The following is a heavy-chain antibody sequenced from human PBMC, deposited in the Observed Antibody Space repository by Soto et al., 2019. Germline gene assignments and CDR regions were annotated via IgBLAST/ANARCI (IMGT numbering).Heavy chain of an antibody. CDR2: IYPGDSDT. V-gene: IGHV5-51*01. D-gene: IGHD6-6*01. J-gene: IGHJ6*02. Sequence: PGESLKISCKASGYIFTNYWIGWVRQMPGKDLEWMGIIYPGDSDTRYSPSFQGQVTISADKSLRTAYLQWTSLKASDTALYYCARTRSFTLGFYYDGMDVWGQGTTVTVSS. CDR1: GYIFTNYW. CDR3: ARTRSFTLGFYYDGMDV.